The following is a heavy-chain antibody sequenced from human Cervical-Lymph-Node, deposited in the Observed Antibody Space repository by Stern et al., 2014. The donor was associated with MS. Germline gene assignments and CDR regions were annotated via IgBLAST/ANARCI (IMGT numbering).Heavy chain of an antibody. CDR3: ARHQAGIAGN. J-gene: IGHJ4*02. CDR1: GGAINSFD. CDR2: IIPILGTA. D-gene: IGHD6-13*01. Sequence: QMQLVQSGAEVKKPGSSVKVSCKASGGAINSFDISWMRQAPGQGPEWLGDIIPILGTANFAQKFQGRVSFTADDSTNTAYMELSSLRSDDTAVYYCARHQAGIAGNWGQGTLVSVSS. V-gene: IGHV1-69*01.